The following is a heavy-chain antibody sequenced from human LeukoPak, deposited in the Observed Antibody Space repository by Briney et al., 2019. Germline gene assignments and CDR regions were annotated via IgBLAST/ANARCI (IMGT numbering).Heavy chain of an antibody. J-gene: IGHJ5*02. CDR1: GGSISSYY. Sequence: SETLSLTCTASGGSISSYYWSWIRQPAGKGLEWIGRIYTSGSTNYNPSLKSRVTISVDKSNNQFSLKLSSVTAADTAVYYCARDLAGRRGDNGGWFDPWGQGTLVTVSS. CDR2: IYTSGST. V-gene: IGHV4-4*07. D-gene: IGHD1-14*01. CDR3: ARDLAGRRGDNGGWFDP.